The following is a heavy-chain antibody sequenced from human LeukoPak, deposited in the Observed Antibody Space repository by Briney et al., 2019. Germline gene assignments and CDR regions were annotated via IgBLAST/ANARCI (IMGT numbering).Heavy chain of an antibody. Sequence: PGESLKISCKGSGYSFTSYWIGWVRHMPGKGLEWVGIIYPDDSETRYSPSFQDQVTISADKSISTAYLQWSSLKASDTAMYYCARHYPGGDYFIDYWGQGTLVTVSS. CDR1: GYSFTSYW. D-gene: IGHD4-17*01. CDR3: ARHYPGGDYFIDY. J-gene: IGHJ4*02. V-gene: IGHV5-51*01. CDR2: IYPDDSET.